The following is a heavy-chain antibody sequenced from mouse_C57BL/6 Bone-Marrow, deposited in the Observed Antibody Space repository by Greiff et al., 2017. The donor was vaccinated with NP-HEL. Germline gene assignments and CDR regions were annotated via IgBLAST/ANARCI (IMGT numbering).Heavy chain of an antibody. CDR2: IDPETGGT. Sequence: VQLQQSGAELVRPGASVTLSCKASGYTFTDYEMHWVKQTPVHGLEWIGAIDPETGGTAYNQKFKGKAILTADKSSSTAYMELRSLTSEDSAVYCCTREETTGTGTYWGQGTLVTVSA. CDR3: TREETTGTGTY. V-gene: IGHV1-15*01. J-gene: IGHJ3*01. CDR1: GYTFTDYE. D-gene: IGHD4-1*02.